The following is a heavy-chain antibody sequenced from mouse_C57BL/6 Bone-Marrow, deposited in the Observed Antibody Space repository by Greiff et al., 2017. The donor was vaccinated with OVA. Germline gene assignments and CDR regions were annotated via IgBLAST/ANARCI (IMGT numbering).Heavy chain of an antibody. CDR1: GYTFTSYW. V-gene: IGHV1-64*01. CDR2: IHPNSGST. D-gene: IGHD1-3*01. CDR3: ARSKRQLTSPWFAY. J-gene: IGHJ3*01. Sequence: VQLQQPGAELVKPGASVKLSCKASGYTFTSYWMHWVKQRPGQGLEWIGMIHPNSGSTNYNEKFKSKATLTVDKSSSTAYMQLSSLTSEDSAVYYGARSKRQLTSPWFAYWGQGTLVTVSA.